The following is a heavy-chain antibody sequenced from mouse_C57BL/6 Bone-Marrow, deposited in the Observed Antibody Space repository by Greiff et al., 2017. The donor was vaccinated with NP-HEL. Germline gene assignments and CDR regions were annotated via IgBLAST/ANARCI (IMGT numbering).Heavy chain of an antibody. V-gene: IGHV2-2*01. CDR1: GFSLTSYG. CDR2: IWSGGST. Sequence: VKLMESGPGLVQPSQSLSITCTVSGFSLTSYGVHWVRQSPGKGLEWLGVIWSGGSTDYNAAFISRLSISKDNSKSQVFFKMNSLQADDTAIYYCARNTVTGRGYAMDYWGQGTSVTVSS. J-gene: IGHJ4*01. CDR3: ARNTVTGRGYAMDY. D-gene: IGHD2-2*01.